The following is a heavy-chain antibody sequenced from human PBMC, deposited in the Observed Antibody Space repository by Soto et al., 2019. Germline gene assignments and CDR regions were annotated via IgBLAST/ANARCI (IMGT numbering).Heavy chain of an antibody. CDR3: ARESGYSYGQVDS. Sequence: ASVKVSCKASGYTFTSYAMHWVRQAPGQRLEWMGWINTGNGDTKYSQKFQGRVTITRDTSASTAYMDLSSLRSEDTAVYYCARESGYSYGQVDSWGQGTLVPVSS. CDR2: INTGNGDT. D-gene: IGHD5-18*01. V-gene: IGHV1-3*04. J-gene: IGHJ4*02. CDR1: GYTFTSYA.